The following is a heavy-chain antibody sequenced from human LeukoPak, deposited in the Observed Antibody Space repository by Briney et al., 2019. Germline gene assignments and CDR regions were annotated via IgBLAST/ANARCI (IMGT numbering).Heavy chain of an antibody. CDR1: GYTFTSYG. J-gene: IGHJ4*02. V-gene: IGHV1-18*01. D-gene: IGHD6-19*01. Sequence: ASVKVSCKASGYTFTSYGISWVRQAPGQGLEWMGWISAYNGNTNYAQKLQGRVTMTTDTSTNTAYMELRSLRSDDTAVYYCARDARYSSGWYDFDYWGQGTLVTVSS. CDR2: ISAYNGNT. CDR3: ARDARYSSGWYDFDY.